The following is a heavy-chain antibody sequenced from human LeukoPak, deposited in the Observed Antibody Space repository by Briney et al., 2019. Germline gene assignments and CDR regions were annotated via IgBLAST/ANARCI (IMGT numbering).Heavy chain of an antibody. CDR3: TRGGRDYGDTRFDP. D-gene: IGHD4-17*01. CDR2: INPSGGRT. J-gene: IGHJ5*02. V-gene: IGHV1-46*01. CDR1: GYTFTSYY. Sequence: ASVKVSCKASGYTFTSYYMHWVRQAPGQGLEWMGMINPSGGRTTYAQKFQGRVTMTRDMSTSTAYIELYSLRSDDTAVYYCTRGGRDYGDTRFDPWGQGTLVTVSS.